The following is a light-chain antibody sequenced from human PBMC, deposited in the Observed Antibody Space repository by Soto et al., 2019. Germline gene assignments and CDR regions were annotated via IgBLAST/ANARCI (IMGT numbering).Light chain of an antibody. CDR3: QQANSFPLT. CDR1: QGISSW. V-gene: IGKV1-12*01. Sequence: DIQMTQSPSSVSASVGDRVTISCPASQGISSWLAWYQQKPGKAPSLLIYSASTLHSGVPSRFSGSGSGTDFTLIISSLQPEYFATYYCQQANSFPLTFGPGTKVDSK. J-gene: IGKJ3*01. CDR2: SAS.